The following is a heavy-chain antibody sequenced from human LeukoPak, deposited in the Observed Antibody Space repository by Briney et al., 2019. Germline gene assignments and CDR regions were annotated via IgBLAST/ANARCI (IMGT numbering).Heavy chain of an antibody. CDR1: GFTFDDYA. V-gene: IGHV3-9*01. CDR3: AKGEASGYRYGSDY. Sequence: GGSLRLSCAASGFTFDDYAMHWVRQAPGKGLEWVSGISWNSGTIGYADSVKGRFTISRDNAKNSLYLQMNSLRAEDTALYYCAKGEASGYRYGSDYWGQGTLVTVSS. CDR2: ISWNSGTI. D-gene: IGHD5-18*01. J-gene: IGHJ4*02.